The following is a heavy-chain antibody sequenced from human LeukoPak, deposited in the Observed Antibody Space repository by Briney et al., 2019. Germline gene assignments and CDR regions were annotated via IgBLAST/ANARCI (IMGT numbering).Heavy chain of an antibody. CDR3: ARVRSAAAGPLDY. CDR2: INHDATEK. Sequence: GGSLRLSCVASGFSFDSYWMNWVRQAPGRGLEWVANINHDATEKYYVDSVKGRFTISRVNAKKSLYLQMNRLRADDTAVYHCARVRSAAAGPLDYWGQGTLVTVSS. CDR1: GFSFDSYW. J-gene: IGHJ4*02. V-gene: IGHV3-7*01. D-gene: IGHD6-13*01.